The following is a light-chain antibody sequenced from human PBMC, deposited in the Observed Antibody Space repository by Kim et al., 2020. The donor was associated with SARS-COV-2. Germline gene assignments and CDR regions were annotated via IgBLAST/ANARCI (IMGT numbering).Light chain of an antibody. J-gene: IGKJ1*01. V-gene: IGKV1-5*03. CDR3: QRYYTFSKT. CDR2: KAS. CDR1: QSINTL. Sequence: ASLGDRGTITCRDSQSINTLLAWYQQKPGKAPKLLISKASSLESGVPSRFSGSGSGTEFTLTISSLQPDDFATYYCQRYYTFSKTFGQGTKVDIK.